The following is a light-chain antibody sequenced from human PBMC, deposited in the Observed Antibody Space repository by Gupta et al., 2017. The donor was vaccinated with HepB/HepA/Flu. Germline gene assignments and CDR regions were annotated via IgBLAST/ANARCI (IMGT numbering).Light chain of an antibody. Sequence: EIVLTQSPGTLSLSPGERATLSCRASPSVSSSYLAWYQQKPGQAPRLLIYGASSRATGIPDRFSCSGSGTDFTLTISRLEPEDFAVYYCQQYGSSPLTFGGGTKVEIK. J-gene: IGKJ4*01. V-gene: IGKV3-20*01. CDR3: QQYGSSPLT. CDR1: PSVSSSY. CDR2: GAS.